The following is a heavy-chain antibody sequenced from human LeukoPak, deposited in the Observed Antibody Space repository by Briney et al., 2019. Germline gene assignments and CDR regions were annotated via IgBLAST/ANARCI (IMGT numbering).Heavy chain of an antibody. CDR2: IRYDGSNK. J-gene: IGHJ4*02. CDR3: AKGYSYGIDY. CDR1: GFTFSNYG. D-gene: IGHD5-18*01. Sequence: GGSLRLSCAASGFTFSNYGMHWVRQAPGKGLEWVAFIRYDGSNKYYADSVKGRFTFSRDNSKNTLYLQMNSLRADDTAVYYCAKGYSYGIDYWGQGTLVTVSS. V-gene: IGHV3-30*02.